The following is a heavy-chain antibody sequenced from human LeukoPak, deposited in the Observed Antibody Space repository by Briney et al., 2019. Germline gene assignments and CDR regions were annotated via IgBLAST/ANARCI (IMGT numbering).Heavy chain of an antibody. CDR1: GFTVSSNY. CDR2: IYSGGST. D-gene: IGHD2-2*03. CDR3: ARDWIYYYGMDV. Sequence: GGSLRLSCAASGFTVSSNYMSWVRQAPGKGLEWVSVIYSGGSTYYADSVKGRFAISRDNSKNTLYLQMNSLRAEDTAVYYCARDWIYYYGMDVWGQGTTVTVSS. J-gene: IGHJ6*02. V-gene: IGHV3-66*01.